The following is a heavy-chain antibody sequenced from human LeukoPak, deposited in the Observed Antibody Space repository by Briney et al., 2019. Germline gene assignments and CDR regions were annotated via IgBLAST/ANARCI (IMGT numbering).Heavy chain of an antibody. CDR1: GFTFDDYA. J-gene: IGHJ4*02. Sequence: PGGSLRLSCAASGFTFDDYAMHWVRQAPGKGLEWVSGISWNSGSIGYADSVKGRFTISRDNAKNSLYLQMNSLRAEDTAVYYCARAKYSSSWDFDYWGQGTLVTVSS. D-gene: IGHD6-13*01. CDR2: ISWNSGSI. V-gene: IGHV3-9*01. CDR3: ARAKYSSSWDFDY.